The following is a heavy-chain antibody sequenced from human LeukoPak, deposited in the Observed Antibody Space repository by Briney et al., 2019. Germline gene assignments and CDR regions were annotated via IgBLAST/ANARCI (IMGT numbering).Heavy chain of an antibody. J-gene: IGHJ4*02. V-gene: IGHV1-46*01. CDR2: INHNGGDT. CDR3: AREVMDNLRFDY. D-gene: IGHD1-14*01. CDR1: GYTFTSYY. Sequence: ASVKVSCKASGYTFTSYYMHWVRQAPAQGLEWMGIINHNGGDTSYAQEFQGRLTMTRDKSTNKVYMELTSLRSEDTAVYYCAREVMDNLRFDYWGQGTLVAVSS.